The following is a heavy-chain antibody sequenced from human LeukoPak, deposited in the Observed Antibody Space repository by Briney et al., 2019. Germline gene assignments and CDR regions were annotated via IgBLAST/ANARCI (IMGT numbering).Heavy chain of an antibody. V-gene: IGHV3-23*01. CDR2: ISGSGGST. CDR3: ARDRWGGVAGISYYFDY. D-gene: IGHD6-19*01. CDR1: GFTVSDNY. J-gene: IGHJ4*02. Sequence: GGSLRLSCAASGFTVSDNYMSWVRQAPGKGLEWVSAISGSGGSTYYADSVKGRFTISRDNSKNTLYLQMNSLRAEDTAVYYCARDRWGGVAGISYYFDYWGQGTPVTVSS.